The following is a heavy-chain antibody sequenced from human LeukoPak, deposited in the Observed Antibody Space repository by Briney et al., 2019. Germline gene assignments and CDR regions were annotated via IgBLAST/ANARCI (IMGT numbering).Heavy chain of an antibody. D-gene: IGHD3-3*01. Sequence: PSETLTLTCAVSGDSISSYYWSWIRQPPGKGLEWIGYIYYSGSTNYNPSLKSRVNISVDTSKNQFSLKLSSVTAADTAAYYCARVGYYDFWSGYDYYYYYMDVWGKGTTVTVSS. CDR2: IYYSGST. CDR3: ARVGYYDFWSGYDYYYYYMDV. V-gene: IGHV4-59*01. J-gene: IGHJ6*03. CDR1: GDSISSYY.